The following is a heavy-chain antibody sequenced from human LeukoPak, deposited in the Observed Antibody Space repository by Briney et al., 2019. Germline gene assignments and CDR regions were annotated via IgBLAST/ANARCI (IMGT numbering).Heavy chain of an antibody. Sequence: SVKVSCTASGGTFSSYAISWVRQAPGQGLEWMGGIIPIFGTANYAQKFQGRVTITADESTSTAYMELSSLRSEDTAVYYCARDTANGEAFDIWGQGTMVTVSS. CDR3: ARDTANGEAFDI. CDR1: GGTFSSYA. CDR2: IIPIFGTA. V-gene: IGHV1-69*13. J-gene: IGHJ3*02. D-gene: IGHD3-10*01.